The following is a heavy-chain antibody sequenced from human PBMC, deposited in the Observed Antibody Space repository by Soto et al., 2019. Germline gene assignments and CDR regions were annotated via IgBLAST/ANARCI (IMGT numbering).Heavy chain of an antibody. Sequence: GASVKVSCKASGYSFSGYYIQWVRQAPGQGPEWLGWIYPNSGGTNYAQKFQGWVTMTRDTSISTAYMELSRLRSDDTAVYYCARDNYGMDVWGQGTTVTVSS. J-gene: IGHJ6*02. CDR3: ARDNYGMDV. CDR2: IYPNSGGT. CDR1: GYSFSGYY. V-gene: IGHV1-2*04.